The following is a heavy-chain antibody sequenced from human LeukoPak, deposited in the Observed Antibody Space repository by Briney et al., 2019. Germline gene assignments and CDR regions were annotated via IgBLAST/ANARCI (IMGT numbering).Heavy chain of an antibody. D-gene: IGHD3-22*01. CDR3: AKESDYYDSSTYFQH. V-gene: IGHV3-9*01. J-gene: IGHJ1*01. CDR2: ISWNSGSI. Sequence: PGRSLRLSCAASGFTFDDYAMHWVRQAPGKGLEWVTGISWNSGSIGYADSVKGRFTISRDNAKNSLYLQMNSLRAEDTALYYCAKESDYYDSSTYFQHWGQGTLVTVSS. CDR1: GFTFDDYA.